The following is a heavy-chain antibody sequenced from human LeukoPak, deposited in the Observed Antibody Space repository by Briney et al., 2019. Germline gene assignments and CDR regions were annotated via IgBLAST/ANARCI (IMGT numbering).Heavy chain of an antibody. CDR2: IYYSGST. J-gene: IGHJ5*02. Sequence: SETLSLTCTVSGGSISSYYWSWIRQPPGKGLEWIGYIYYSGSTNYNPSLKSRVTISVDTSKNQFSLKLCSVTAADTAVYYCARHSTSGWNWFDPWGQGILVTVSS. CDR1: GGSISSYY. V-gene: IGHV4-59*08. D-gene: IGHD6-19*01. CDR3: ARHSTSGWNWFDP.